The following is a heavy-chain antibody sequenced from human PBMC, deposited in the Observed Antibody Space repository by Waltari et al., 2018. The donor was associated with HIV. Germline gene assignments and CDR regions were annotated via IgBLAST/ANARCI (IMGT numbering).Heavy chain of an antibody. CDR1: GFSFSDSW. CDR2: IDSDGKII. CDR3: ARAKWLGIYDYVW. J-gene: IGHJ4*02. V-gene: IGHV3-74*01. D-gene: IGHD3-16*01. Sequence: EVQLVEYGGGLVQPGGSLRLSCTTSGFSFSDSWMHWVRQSPGKGLVWLSRIDSDGKIIGYADSVKGRFTISRDNAKNTLYLQLNSLRVEDTAVYFCARAKWLGIYDYVWGGQGTLVTVAS.